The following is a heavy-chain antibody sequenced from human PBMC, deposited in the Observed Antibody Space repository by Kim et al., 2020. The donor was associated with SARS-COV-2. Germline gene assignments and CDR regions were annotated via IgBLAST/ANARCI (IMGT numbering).Heavy chain of an antibody. CDR3: ARRGSCSGGSCYYYYYYGMDV. J-gene: IGHJ6*02. Sequence: FTISRDNAKNTLYLQMNSLRAEDTAVYYCARRGSCSGGSCYYYYYYGMDVWGQGTTVTVSS. V-gene: IGHV3-74*01. D-gene: IGHD2-15*01.